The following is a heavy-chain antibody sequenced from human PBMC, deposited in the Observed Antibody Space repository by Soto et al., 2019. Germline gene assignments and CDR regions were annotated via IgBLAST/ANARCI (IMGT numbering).Heavy chain of an antibody. CDR2: IYYSGST. V-gene: IGHV4-31*03. Sequence: QVQLQESGPGLVKPSQTLSLTCTVSGGSISSGGYYWSWIRQHPGKGLEWIGYIYYSGSTYYNPSLKSRVTISVDTSKNQFSLKLSAVTAADTAVYYCASGYCSGGSCVYYYMDVWGKGSTVTVSS. CDR1: GGSISSGGYY. J-gene: IGHJ6*03. D-gene: IGHD2-15*01. CDR3: ASGYCSGGSCVYYYMDV.